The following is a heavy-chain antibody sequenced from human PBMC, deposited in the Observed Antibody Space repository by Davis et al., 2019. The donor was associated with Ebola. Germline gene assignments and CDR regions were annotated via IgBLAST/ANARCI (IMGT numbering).Heavy chain of an antibody. CDR1: GYTFTSYG. CDR2: ISAYNGNT. J-gene: IGHJ4*02. CDR3: ARVRSFVFVY. D-gene: IGHD3-16*01. V-gene: IGHV1-18*01. Sequence: ASAKISCKASGYTFTSYGITWVRQPPGQGLEWMGWISAYNGNTNYAQKFQGRVTMNTDTSTSTAYMELRSLRSDDTAVYYCARVRSFVFVYWGQGTLVTVSS.